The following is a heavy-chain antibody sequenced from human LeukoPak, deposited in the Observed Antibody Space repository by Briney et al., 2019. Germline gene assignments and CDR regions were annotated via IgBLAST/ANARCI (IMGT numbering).Heavy chain of an antibody. CDR1: GGSISSSSYY. CDR2: IYYSGTT. V-gene: IGHV4-39*01. CDR3: ARSGYYYYYFDY. D-gene: IGHD3-22*01. J-gene: IGHJ4*02. Sequence: SETLSLTCAVSGGSISSSSYYWGWIRQPPGKGLEWIGSIYYSGTTYYNPSLKSRVTTSVDTSKNQLSLKLSSVTAADTAVHYCARSGYYYYYFDYWGQGTLVTVSS.